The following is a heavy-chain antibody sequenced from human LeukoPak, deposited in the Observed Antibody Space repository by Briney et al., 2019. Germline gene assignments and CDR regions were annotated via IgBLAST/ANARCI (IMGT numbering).Heavy chain of an antibody. V-gene: IGHV4-59*01. CDR3: ARARAGDYYFDY. CDR1: GGSISSYY. Sequence: PSETLSLTCTVSGGSISSYYWSWIRQPPGQGLEWIGYIYYSGSTNYHPSLKSRVTISVDTSKNQFSLKLSSVTAADTAVYYCARARAGDYYFDYWGQGTLVTVSS. D-gene: IGHD2-21*02. CDR2: IYYSGST. J-gene: IGHJ4*02.